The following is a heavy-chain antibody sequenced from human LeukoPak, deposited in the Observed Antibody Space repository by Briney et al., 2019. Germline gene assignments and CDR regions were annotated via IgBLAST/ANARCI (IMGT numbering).Heavy chain of an antibody. CDR3: AKDGEPLGGATILFY. Sequence: GRSLRLSCAASGFTFSSYGMHWVRQAPGKGLERVAVISYDGSNKYYADSVKGRFTISRDNSKNTLYLQMNSLRAEDTAVYYWAKDGEPLGGATILFYGGRGPWVTVPS. J-gene: IGHJ2*01. V-gene: IGHV3-30*18. CDR1: GFTFSSYG. CDR2: ISYDGSNK. D-gene: IGHD1-26*01.